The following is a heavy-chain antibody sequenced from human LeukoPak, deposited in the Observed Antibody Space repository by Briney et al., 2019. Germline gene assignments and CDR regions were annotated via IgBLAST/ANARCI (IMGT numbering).Heavy chain of an antibody. CDR2: IFPGDPDT. Sequence: AGESLKISCKGSGYSFTSYWIGWVRQMPGKGLEWMGIIFPGDPDTRYSPSFQGQVTISADKSISTAYLQWSSLKASDTAMYYCARLEAVAGTGGYFDYWGQGTLVTVSS. CDR3: ARLEAVAGTGGYFDY. CDR1: GYSFTSYW. D-gene: IGHD6-19*01. V-gene: IGHV5-51*01. J-gene: IGHJ4*02.